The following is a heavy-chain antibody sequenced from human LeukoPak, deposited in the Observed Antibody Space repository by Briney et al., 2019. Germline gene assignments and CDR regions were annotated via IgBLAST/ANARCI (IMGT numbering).Heavy chain of an antibody. D-gene: IGHD5-12*01. CDR2: ISAYNGNT. Sequence: ASVKVSCKASGYTFTSYGISWVRQAPGQGLEWMGWISAYNGNTNYAQKLQGRVTMTTDTSTSTAYMELRSLRSDDTAVYYCAREAMDSGYDSFLPVWFDPWGQGTLVTVSS. CDR3: AREAMDSGYDSFLPVWFDP. CDR1: GYTFTSYG. V-gene: IGHV1-18*01. J-gene: IGHJ5*02.